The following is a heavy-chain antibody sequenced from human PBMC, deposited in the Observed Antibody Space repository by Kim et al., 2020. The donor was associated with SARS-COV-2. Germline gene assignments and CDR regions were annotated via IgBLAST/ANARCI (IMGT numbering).Heavy chain of an antibody. CDR3: ARDTGSLGYCTGATCRLIKSYGLDV. V-gene: IGHV3-21*06. Sequence: GGSLRLSCAASGFTFNSYIMTWVRQAPGRRPEWVSSISGSGVYTFSADSLKGRFSISRDNARNLFYLQMSRLRAEDTAVYYCARDTGSLGYCTGATCRLIKSYGLDVWGQGTTVTVSS. CDR2: ISGSGVYT. J-gene: IGHJ6*02. D-gene: IGHD2-8*02. CDR1: GFTFNSYI.